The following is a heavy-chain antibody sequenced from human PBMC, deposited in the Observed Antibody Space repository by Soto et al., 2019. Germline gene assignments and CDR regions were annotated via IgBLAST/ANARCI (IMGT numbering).Heavy chain of an antibody. Sequence: ASVKVSCKASGGTFSSYTISWVRQAPGQGLEWMGRIIPILGIANYAQKFQGRVTITADKSTSTAYMELSSLRSEDTAVYYCARDRRAVGTIFGVVNNWFDPWGQGTLVTVSS. J-gene: IGHJ5*02. CDR2: IIPILGIA. CDR3: ARDRRAVGTIFGVVNNWFDP. V-gene: IGHV1-69*04. CDR1: GGTFSSYT. D-gene: IGHD3-3*01.